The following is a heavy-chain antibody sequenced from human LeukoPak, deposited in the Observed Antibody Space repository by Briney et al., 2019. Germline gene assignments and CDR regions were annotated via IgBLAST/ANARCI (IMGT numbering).Heavy chain of an antibody. CDR3: ASNSGSYSYAFDI. V-gene: IGHV4-4*07. CDR2: FYTSGST. CDR1: GGSISSYY. J-gene: IGHJ3*02. Sequence: SETLSLTCTVSGGSISSYYWSWIRQPAGKGLEWNGHFYTSGSTYYNPSLKSRVTISVDTPKNQFSLKLSSVTAADTAVYYCASNSGSYSYAFDIWGQGTMVTVSS. D-gene: IGHD1-26*01.